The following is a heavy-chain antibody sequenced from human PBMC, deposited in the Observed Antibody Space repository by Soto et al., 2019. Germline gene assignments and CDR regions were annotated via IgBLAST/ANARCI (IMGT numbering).Heavy chain of an antibody. V-gene: IGHV4-59*08. D-gene: IGHD3-22*01. CDR3: ARLRGVVYYYDSSGYLDY. J-gene: IGHJ4*02. Sequence: SETLSLTCTVSGDSISSSYWSWVRQPPGRGLEWIGYISSSGTTNYKSSLKSRVTISEDTSKNQFSLKLNSVTAADTAVYYCARLRGVVYYYDSSGYLDYWGQGALVTVSS. CDR2: ISSSGTT. CDR1: GDSISSSY.